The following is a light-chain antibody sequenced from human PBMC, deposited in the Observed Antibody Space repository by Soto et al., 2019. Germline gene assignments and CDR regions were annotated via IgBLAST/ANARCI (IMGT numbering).Light chain of an antibody. CDR3: QQYGSSVIT. Sequence: EVVLTQSPGTLSLSPGDRATLSCRASQSITNNFLAWYQHKPGQAPRLLIYGASSRATCIPDRFSGSGSGTDFTLTISRLEPEDFAVYHCQQYGSSVITFGQGTRLDIK. J-gene: IGKJ5*01. CDR1: QSITNNF. V-gene: IGKV3-20*01. CDR2: GAS.